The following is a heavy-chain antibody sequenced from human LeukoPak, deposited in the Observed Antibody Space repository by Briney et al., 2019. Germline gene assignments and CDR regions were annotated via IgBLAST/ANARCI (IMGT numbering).Heavy chain of an antibody. J-gene: IGHJ4*02. CDR2: ISGSGGST. CDR1: GFTFSSYA. Sequence: GGSLRLSCAASGFTFSSYAMSWVRQAPGKGLEWVSAISGSGGSTYYADSVKGRFTISRDNSKNTLYLQMSSLRAEDTAVYYCAKDRGGYSYGDFDYWGQGTLVTVSS. CDR3: AKDRGGYSYGDFDY. V-gene: IGHV3-23*01. D-gene: IGHD5-18*01.